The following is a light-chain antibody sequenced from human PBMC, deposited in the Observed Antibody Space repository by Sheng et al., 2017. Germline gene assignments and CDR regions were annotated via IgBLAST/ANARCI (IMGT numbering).Light chain of an antibody. CDR1: NDNIGTYT. J-gene: IGLJ3*02. CDR2: GNS. CDR3: STWDHSLSATL. Sequence: QSALTQEASVSGTVGQKVTLSCTGNNDNIGTYTVAWYQQISHGAPKTVMFGNSLPSGIPDRFSGSESGTTASLTISGLQPEDEADYYCSTWDHSLSATLFGGGTRLTVL. V-gene: IGLV1-44*01.